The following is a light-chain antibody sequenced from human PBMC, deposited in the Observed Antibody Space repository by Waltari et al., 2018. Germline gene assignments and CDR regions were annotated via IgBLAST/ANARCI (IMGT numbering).Light chain of an antibody. CDR1: QSVLYSSNNKNY. V-gene: IGKV4-1*01. CDR3: QQYYSIPIT. Sequence: DILMTQSPDSLAVSLAERATINCKSSQSVLYSSNNKNYLAWYQQKPGQPPKLLIYWASTRESGVPDRFSGSGSGTDFTLTISSLQAEDVAVYYCQQYYSIPITFGQGTRLEIK. J-gene: IGKJ5*01. CDR2: WAS.